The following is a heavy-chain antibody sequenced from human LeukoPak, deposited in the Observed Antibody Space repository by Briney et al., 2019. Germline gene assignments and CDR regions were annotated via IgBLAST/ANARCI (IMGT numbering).Heavy chain of an antibody. CDR2: IKQDGSEK. V-gene: IGHV3-7*05. Sequence: PGGSLRLSCAASGFTFISYRMSWVRQAPGKGLEWLANIKQDGSEKYYVDSVKGRFTISRDNDKKSLYLQMNSLRAEDTAVYYCARDLYYFDSSACFGYWGQGTLVTVSS. CDR1: GFTFISYR. CDR3: ARDLYYFDSSACFGY. D-gene: IGHD3-22*01. J-gene: IGHJ4*02.